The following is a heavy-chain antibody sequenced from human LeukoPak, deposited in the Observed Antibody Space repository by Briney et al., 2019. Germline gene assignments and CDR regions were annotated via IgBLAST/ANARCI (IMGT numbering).Heavy chain of an antibody. J-gene: IGHJ4*02. Sequence: GGSLRLSCAASGFTFSSYTMHWVRQAPGKGLEWVAVILYDGSNKYYADSVKARFTISRDNSKNTLYLQMNSLRAEDTAVYYCARDSGTTGTTFDSWGQGTLVTVSS. CDR3: ARDSGTTGTTFDS. CDR1: GFTFSSYT. CDR2: ILYDGSNK. V-gene: IGHV3-30*04. D-gene: IGHD1-1*01.